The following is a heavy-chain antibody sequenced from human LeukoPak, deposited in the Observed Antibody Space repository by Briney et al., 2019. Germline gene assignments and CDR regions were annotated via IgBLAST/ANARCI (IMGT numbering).Heavy chain of an antibody. V-gene: IGHV5-51*01. CDR2: IYPGDSDT. D-gene: IGHD2-2*01. CDR3: ARHFAREVPGNYYYMDV. J-gene: IGHJ6*03. CDR1: GYSFTSYW. Sequence: GESLKISCKGSGYSFTSYWIGWVRQMPGKGLEWMGIIYPGDSDTRYSPSFQGQVTISADKSISTAYLQWSSLKASDTAMYYCARHFAREVPGNYYYMDVWGKGTTVTISS.